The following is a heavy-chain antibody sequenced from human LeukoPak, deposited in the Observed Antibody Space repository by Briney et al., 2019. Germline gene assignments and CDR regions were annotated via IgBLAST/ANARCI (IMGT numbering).Heavy chain of an antibody. CDR2: INHSGST. Sequence: SETLSLTCAVYGGSFSGYYWSWIRQPPGKGLEWIGEINHSGSTNYNPSLKSRVTISVDTSKNQFSLKLSSVTAADPAVYYCARGPYYYDSSGYRFQHWGQGTLVTVSS. D-gene: IGHD3-22*01. J-gene: IGHJ1*01. V-gene: IGHV4-34*01. CDR1: GGSFSGYY. CDR3: ARGPYYYDSSGYRFQH.